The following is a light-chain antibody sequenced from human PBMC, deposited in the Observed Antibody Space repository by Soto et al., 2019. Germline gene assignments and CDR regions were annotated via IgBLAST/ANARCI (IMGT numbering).Light chain of an antibody. J-gene: IGLJ3*02. CDR3: SSYTSSSTLE. V-gene: IGLV2-14*01. CDR1: SSDVGGYNY. CDR2: EVS. Sequence: QSALTQPASVSGSPGQSITISCTGTSSDVGGYNYVSWYQQHPGKAPKLMIYEVSNRPLGVSNRFSGSKSGNTASLTISGLQAEDEADYYCSSYTSSSTLEFGGGTKLTVL.